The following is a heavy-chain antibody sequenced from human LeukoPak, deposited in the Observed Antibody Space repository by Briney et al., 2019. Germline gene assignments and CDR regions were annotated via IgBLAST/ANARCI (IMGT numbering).Heavy chain of an antibody. CDR1: GFSVSSNY. D-gene: IGHD6-13*01. CDR2: IYSGGST. J-gene: IGHJ4*02. CDR3: ARMAAAGREFFDY. V-gene: IGHV3-53*01. Sequence: PGGALRLSCAASGFSVSSNYMSWVRQAPGNGLEWVPVIYSGGSTYYADSVKGRFTISRHNSKNTLYLQMNSLRGEDTARDYFARMAAAGREFFDYWGQGALVTASS.